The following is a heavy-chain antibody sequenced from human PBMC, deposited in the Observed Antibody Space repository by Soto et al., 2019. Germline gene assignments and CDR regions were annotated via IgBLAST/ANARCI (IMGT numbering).Heavy chain of an antibody. CDR2: IRSKANSYAT. J-gene: IGHJ4*02. CDR1: GFTFSGSA. Sequence: GGSLRLSCAASGFTFSGSAMHWVRQASGKGLEWVGRIRSKANSYATAYAASVKGRFTISRDDSRNTAYLQMNSLKTGDTAVYYCTSPGTDNWFHGSDYWGQGTLVTVSS. V-gene: IGHV3-73*01. D-gene: IGHD1-20*01. CDR3: TSPGTDNWFHGSDY.